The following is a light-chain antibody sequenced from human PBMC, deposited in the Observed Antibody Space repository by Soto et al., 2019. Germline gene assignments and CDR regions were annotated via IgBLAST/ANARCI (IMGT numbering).Light chain of an antibody. Sequence: VMTQSPATLSLSPGEGATLSCRASQGIGDTLAWYHHKPVQPPRLLIYDTSTRATGVPARFSGGGSRTEFTLTISSLQSEDFAEYHWQQYNYWLHTFGQGTKLDIK. J-gene: IGKJ1*01. CDR3: QQYNYWLHT. CDR1: QGIGDT. V-gene: IGKV3-15*01. CDR2: DTS.